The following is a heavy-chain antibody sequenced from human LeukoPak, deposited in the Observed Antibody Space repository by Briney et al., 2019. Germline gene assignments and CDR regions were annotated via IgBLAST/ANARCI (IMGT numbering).Heavy chain of an antibody. J-gene: IGHJ4*02. D-gene: IGHD3-3*01. Sequence: GGSLRLSCAASGFTFTNYWMSWVRQAPGKGLELVANIKQDRSEKYYVDSVKGRFTISRDNAKNSLYLQVNSLRAEDTAVYYCARLREIPVFGVVTKSTSYFDYWGQGTLVTVSS. V-gene: IGHV3-7*01. CDR1: GFTFTNYW. CDR3: ARLREIPVFGVVTKSTSYFDY. CDR2: IKQDRSEK.